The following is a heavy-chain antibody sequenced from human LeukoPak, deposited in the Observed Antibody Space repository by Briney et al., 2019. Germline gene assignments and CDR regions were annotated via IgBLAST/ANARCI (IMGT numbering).Heavy chain of an antibody. Sequence: ASVKVSCKASGGTFSSYAISWVRQAPGQGLEWMGGIIPIFGTANYAQKFQGRVTITTDESTSTAHMELSSLRSEDTAVYYCASGGHYCSGGSCHTNWFDPWGQGTLVTVSS. V-gene: IGHV1-69*05. CDR1: GGTFSSYA. J-gene: IGHJ5*02. CDR3: ASGGHYCSGGSCHTNWFDP. D-gene: IGHD2-15*01. CDR2: IIPIFGTA.